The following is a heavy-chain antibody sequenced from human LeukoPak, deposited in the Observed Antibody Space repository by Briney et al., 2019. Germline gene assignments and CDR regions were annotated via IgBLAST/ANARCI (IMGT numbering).Heavy chain of an antibody. Sequence: GGSLRLSCAASGFTFSNYWMHWVRQAPGKGLVWVSRINSDGINTSYADSVKGRFTISRDNAKNTLNLQMNSLRAEDTAVYYCARGFTTYYYDSSGYYPPDYWGQGTLVTVSS. CDR3: ARGFTTYYYDSSGYYPPDY. CDR1: GFTFSNYW. J-gene: IGHJ4*02. V-gene: IGHV3-74*01. CDR2: INSDGINT. D-gene: IGHD3-22*01.